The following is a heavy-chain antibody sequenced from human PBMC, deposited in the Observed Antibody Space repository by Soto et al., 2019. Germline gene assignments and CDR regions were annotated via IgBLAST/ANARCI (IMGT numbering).Heavy chain of an antibody. CDR3: ARGGGVWLQSGGCWFDP. Sequence: VQLHESGPGLVKASGTLSLTCAVSGDSISNFHWWTWLRQPPGRGLEWIGEIFHSGSTTYNPSLKSRVTIAAYKSTNQIALNLNSVTAADTTVYYCARGGGVWLQSGGCWFDPWGRGILVIVSS. CDR2: IFHSGST. D-gene: IGHD1-26*01. CDR1: GDSISNFHW. V-gene: IGHV4-4*02. J-gene: IGHJ5*02.